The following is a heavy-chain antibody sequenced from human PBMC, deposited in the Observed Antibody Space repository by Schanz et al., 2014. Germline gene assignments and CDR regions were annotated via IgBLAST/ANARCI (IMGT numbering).Heavy chain of an antibody. J-gene: IGHJ4*02. Sequence: QVQLVQSGDEVKKPGASVKVSCKTSGYTFSDYGITWVRQAPGQGLEWMGWMNPNSGNTGYAQKFQGRVTMTRNTSISTAYMELSSLRSEDTAVYYCARDRLECGAECYSVEVFEIWGQGTLVIVSS. CDR1: GYTFSDYG. D-gene: IGHD2-21*01. CDR3: ARDRLECGAECYSVEVFEI. CDR2: MNPNSGNT. V-gene: IGHV1-8*02.